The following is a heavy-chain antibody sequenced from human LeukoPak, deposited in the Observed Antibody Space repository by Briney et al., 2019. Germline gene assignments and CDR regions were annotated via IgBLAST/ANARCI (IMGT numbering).Heavy chain of an antibody. D-gene: IGHD3-22*01. J-gene: IGHJ3*02. CDR2: INWNGGST. CDR1: GFTFDDYG. CDR3: AREGAYYYDSSGSEGAFDI. V-gene: IGHV3-20*04. Sequence: PGGSLRLSCAASGFTFDDYGMSWVRQAPGKGLEWVSGINWNGGSTGYADSVKGRFTISRDSAKNSLYLQMNSLRAEDTALYYCAREGAYYYDSSGSEGAFDIWGQGTMVTVSS.